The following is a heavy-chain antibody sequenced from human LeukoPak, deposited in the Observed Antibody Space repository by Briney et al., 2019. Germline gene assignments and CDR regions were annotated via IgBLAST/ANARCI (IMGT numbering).Heavy chain of an antibody. V-gene: IGHV1-58*02. CDR2: IVVGSGNT. CDR3: ARDYDILTGYRFDYMDV. D-gene: IGHD3-9*01. Sequence: GASVKVSCKASGFTFTSSAMQWVRQARGQRLEGIGWIVVGSGNTNYAQKFQERVTITRDMSTSTAYMELSSLRSEDTAVYYCARDYDILTGYRFDYMDVWGKGTTVTVSS. CDR1: GFTFTSSA. J-gene: IGHJ6*03.